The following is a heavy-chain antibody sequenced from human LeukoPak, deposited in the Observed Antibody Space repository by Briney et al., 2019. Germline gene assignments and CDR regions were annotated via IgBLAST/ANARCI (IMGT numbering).Heavy chain of an antibody. J-gene: IGHJ6*03. Sequence: GASVKVSCKASGYTFISHDIVWVRQPSGQGLEWMGWMNPNSGNRGLSQKFQGRVIMTRNTSISTAYMELSSLRSEDTAVYYCARRDNWNAASYYYMDVWGKGTTVTVSS. V-gene: IGHV1-8*01. CDR1: GYTFISHD. D-gene: IGHD1-1*01. CDR2: MNPNSGNR. CDR3: ARRDNWNAASYYYMDV.